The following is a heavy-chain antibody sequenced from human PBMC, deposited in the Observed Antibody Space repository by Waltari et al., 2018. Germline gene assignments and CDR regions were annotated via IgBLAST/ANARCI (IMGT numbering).Heavy chain of an antibody. Sequence: QVQLQESGPGLVKPSETLSLTCTVSGGSISSYYWSWIRQPAGKGLEWIGRIYTSGSTNYNPSLKSRVTMSVDTSKNQFSLKLSSVTAADTVVYYCARLYYDILTGYHHFDYWGQGTLVTVSS. V-gene: IGHV4-4*07. CDR1: GGSISSYY. J-gene: IGHJ4*02. CDR3: ARLYYDILTGYHHFDY. D-gene: IGHD3-9*01. CDR2: IYTSGST.